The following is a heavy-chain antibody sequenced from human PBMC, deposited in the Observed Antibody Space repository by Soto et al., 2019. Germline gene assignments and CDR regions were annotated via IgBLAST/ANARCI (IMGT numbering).Heavy chain of an antibody. CDR2: ISSSGTNT. V-gene: IGHV3-48*01. J-gene: IGHJ4*02. CDR1: DFVFSNYS. D-gene: IGHD2-2*01. Sequence: EVQLVESGGGLVQPGGSLRLSCAGSDFVFSNYSMNWVRQAPGRGLEWVSYISSSGTNTYYADSVRGRFTISRDNAKNSLFLRMISLKGEDSAVYFCTRGSRGGSPPLWGRGTLVTGSS. CDR3: TRGSRGGSPPL.